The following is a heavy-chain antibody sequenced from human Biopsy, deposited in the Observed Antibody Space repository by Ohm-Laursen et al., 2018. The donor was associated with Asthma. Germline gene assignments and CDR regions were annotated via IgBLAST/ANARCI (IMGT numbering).Heavy chain of an antibody. D-gene: IGHD6-13*01. Sequence: SLRLSCAASGFTFSSYGMHWVRQAPGKGLEWVAIIWYDGSNKYYADSVKGRFTISRDNSKNMLYLQMNSLRAEDTAVYYCARVGYSSSWYGDYYYGMDVWGQGTTVTVSS. V-gene: IGHV3-33*01. CDR1: GFTFSSYG. CDR2: IWYDGSNK. J-gene: IGHJ6*02. CDR3: ARVGYSSSWYGDYYYGMDV.